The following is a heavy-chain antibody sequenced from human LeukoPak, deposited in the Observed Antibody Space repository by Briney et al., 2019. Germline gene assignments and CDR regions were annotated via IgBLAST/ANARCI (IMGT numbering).Heavy chain of an antibody. D-gene: IGHD6-19*01. CDR3: ARAGASGWYAAGWFDP. V-gene: IGHV3-74*01. CDR2: INTDGRTT. J-gene: IGHJ5*02. Sequence: GGSLKLSCAASGFPFYNYWRHWVRQAPGKGLVWVSSINTDGRTTRYAASVQGRFTISRDNAKNTLYLQMNSLRDDDTAVYYCARAGASGWYAAGWFDPWGQGTLVTVSS. CDR1: GFPFYNYW.